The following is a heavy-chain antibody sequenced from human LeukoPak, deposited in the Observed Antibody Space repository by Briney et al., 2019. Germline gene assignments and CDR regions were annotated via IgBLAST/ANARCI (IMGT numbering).Heavy chain of an antibody. CDR2: ISYDGSNK. CDR3: AKGGATEVVVPAVSVFFDY. V-gene: IGHV3-30*18. D-gene: IGHD2-2*01. Sequence: PGGSLRLSCAASGFTFSSYGMHWVRQAPGKGLEWVAVISYDGSNKYYADSVKGRFTIYRDNSKNTLYLQMNSLRAEDTAVYYCAKGGATEVVVPAVSVFFDYWGQGTLVTVSS. J-gene: IGHJ4*02. CDR1: GFTFSSYG.